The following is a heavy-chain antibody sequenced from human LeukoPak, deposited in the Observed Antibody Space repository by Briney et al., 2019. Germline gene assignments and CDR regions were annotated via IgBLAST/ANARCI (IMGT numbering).Heavy chain of an antibody. CDR1: GFTFSDYH. CDR2: IRSSSSDI. D-gene: IGHD3-10*01. Sequence: GGSLRLSCAASGFTFSDYHMSWIRQAPGKGLEWVSYIRSSSSDINYADSVKGRFTVSRDNAKNSLYLQMNSLRVEDTAVYYCASSPRGVYWGQGTLVTVSS. J-gene: IGHJ4*02. CDR3: ASSPRGVY. V-gene: IGHV3-11*06.